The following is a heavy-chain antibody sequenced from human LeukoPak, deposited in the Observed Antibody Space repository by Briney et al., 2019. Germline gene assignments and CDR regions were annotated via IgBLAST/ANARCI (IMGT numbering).Heavy chain of an antibody. Sequence: GGSLRLSCAPSGFAFSSYTMTRVRLAPAPGKGLEWVSTITTSGATYYADSVKGRFTISRDNSKNTLYLQMNSLRAEDTAVYYCAKNSPKPAGTYFQHCGQGTLVTVSS. J-gene: IGHJ1*01. V-gene: IGHV3-23*01. CDR2: ITTSGAT. CDR1: GFAFSSYT. D-gene: IGHD2-2*01. CDR3: AKNSPKPAGTYFQH.